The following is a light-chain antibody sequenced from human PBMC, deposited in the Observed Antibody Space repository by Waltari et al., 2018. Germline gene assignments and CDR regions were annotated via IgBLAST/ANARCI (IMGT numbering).Light chain of an antibody. CDR3: QSYDRSLSVV. J-gene: IGLJ2*01. Sequence: QSALTQPPSVSGAPGQRVTISCTGSGSNIGAGYDVHWYQQFPGTVPKLLLSGNNNRPSGVHDRFSASKTGTSASLAITGLQAEDEADYYCQSYDRSLSVVFGGGTKLTVL. V-gene: IGLV1-40*01. CDR2: GNN. CDR1: GSNIGAGYD.